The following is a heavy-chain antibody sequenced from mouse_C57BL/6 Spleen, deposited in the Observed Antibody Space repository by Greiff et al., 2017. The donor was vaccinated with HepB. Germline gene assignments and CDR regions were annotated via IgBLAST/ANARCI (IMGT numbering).Heavy chain of an antibody. D-gene: IGHD4-1*01. CDR3: ASKGLGGTVGY. V-gene: IGHV1-64*01. CDR2: IHPNSGST. CDR1: GYTFTSYW. J-gene: IGHJ2*01. Sequence: QVQLQQPGAELVKPGASVKLSCKASGYTFTSYWMHWVKQRPGQGLEWIGMIHPNSGSTNYNEKFKSKATLTVDKSSSTAYMQLSSLTSEDSAVYYCASKGLGGTVGYWGQGTTLTVSS.